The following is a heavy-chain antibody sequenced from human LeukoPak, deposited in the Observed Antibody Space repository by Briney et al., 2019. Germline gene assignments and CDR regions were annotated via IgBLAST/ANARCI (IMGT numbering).Heavy chain of an antibody. Sequence: SETLSLTCNVSGGSISSYYWSWIRQPPGKGLEWIGYIYYSGSTNYNPSLKSRVTISIDTSKNQFSLKLSSVTAADTAVYYCARLANYDFWRGPYPHDAFDIWGQGTMVTVSS. CDR2: IYYSGST. D-gene: IGHD3-3*01. CDR1: GGSISSYY. V-gene: IGHV4-59*08. CDR3: ARLANYDFWRGPYPHDAFDI. J-gene: IGHJ3*02.